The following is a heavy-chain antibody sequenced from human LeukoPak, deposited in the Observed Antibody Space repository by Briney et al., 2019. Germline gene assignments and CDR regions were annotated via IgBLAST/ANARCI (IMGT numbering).Heavy chain of an antibody. Sequence: SETLSLTCAVYGGSFSGYYWSWIRQPPGKGLEWVGEINHSGGTNYNPSLKSRVTISVDTSKNQFSLKLSSVTAADTAVYYCARSRRYYDSSGYYLFWGQGTLVTVSS. V-gene: IGHV4-34*01. J-gene: IGHJ4*02. D-gene: IGHD3-22*01. CDR1: GGSFSGYY. CDR2: INHSGGT. CDR3: ARSRRYYDSSGYYLF.